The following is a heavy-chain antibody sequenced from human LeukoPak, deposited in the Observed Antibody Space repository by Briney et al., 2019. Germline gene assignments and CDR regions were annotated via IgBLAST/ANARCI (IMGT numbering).Heavy chain of an antibody. J-gene: IGHJ4*02. Sequence: PSETLSLTCTVSGGSISSSSYYWSWIRQPPGKGLEWIGYIYYSGSTNYNPSLKSRVTISVDTSKNQFSLKLSSVTAADTAVYYCAREIRDRHFDYWGQGTLVTVSS. V-gene: IGHV4-61*01. CDR1: GGSISSSSYY. CDR3: AREIRDRHFDY. CDR2: IYYSGST. D-gene: IGHD3-16*02.